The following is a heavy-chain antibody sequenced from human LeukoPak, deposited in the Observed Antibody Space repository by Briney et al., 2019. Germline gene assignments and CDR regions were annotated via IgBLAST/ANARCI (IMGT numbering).Heavy chain of an antibody. CDR3: ASAPYYYDSSGSYAFDI. D-gene: IGHD3-22*01. Sequence: SETLSLTCAVSGGSISSGVYSWSWLRQPPGKGLEWIGYIYHGGSTYYNPSLKSRVTISVDRSKNQFSLKLSSVTAADTAVYYCASAPYYYDSSGSYAFDIWGQGTMVTVSS. CDR1: GGSISSGVYS. V-gene: IGHV4-30-2*01. J-gene: IGHJ3*02. CDR2: IYHGGST.